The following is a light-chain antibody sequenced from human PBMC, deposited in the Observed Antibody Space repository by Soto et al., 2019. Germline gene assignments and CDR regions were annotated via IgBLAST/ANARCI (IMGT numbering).Light chain of an antibody. V-gene: IGKV3-20*01. J-gene: IGKJ1*01. CDR1: QSINRD. Sequence: VMTQAPATLSVSPGERATLSCRASQSINRDLAWYEQKPGQTPRRVIYGASRRATGIPDRFSGSGSGTDFTLTISRLEPEDFAVYYCHQYDSSPWTLGQGTKVDI. CDR2: GAS. CDR3: HQYDSSPWT.